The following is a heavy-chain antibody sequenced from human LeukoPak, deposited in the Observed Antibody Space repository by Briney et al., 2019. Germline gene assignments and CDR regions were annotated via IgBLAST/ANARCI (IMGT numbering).Heavy chain of an antibody. J-gene: IGHJ6*02. CDR2: ISNSAGST. CDR1: GFTFSSYA. Sequence: PGGSLRLSCAASGFTFSSYAMSWVRQAPGKGLEWVSVISNSAGSTFYADSVKGRFTISRDNSKNTLYLQMNSLRAEDTAVYYCARDPGASHRYGIDVWGQGTTVTVSS. D-gene: IGHD3-10*01. CDR3: ARDPGASHRYGIDV. V-gene: IGHV3-23*01.